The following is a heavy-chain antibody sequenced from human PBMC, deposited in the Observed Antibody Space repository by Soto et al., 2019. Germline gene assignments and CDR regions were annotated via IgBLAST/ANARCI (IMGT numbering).Heavy chain of an antibody. CDR3: AGSYYDFWSGPRGGMDV. J-gene: IGHJ6*02. V-gene: IGHV4-34*01. Sequence: SETLSLTCAVYGGSFSGYYWSWIRQPPGKGLEWIGEINHSGSTNYNPSLKSRVTISVDTSKNQFSLKLSSVTAADTAVYYCAGSYYDFWSGPRGGMDVWGQGTTVTVSS. CDR2: INHSGST. D-gene: IGHD3-3*01. CDR1: GGSFSGYY.